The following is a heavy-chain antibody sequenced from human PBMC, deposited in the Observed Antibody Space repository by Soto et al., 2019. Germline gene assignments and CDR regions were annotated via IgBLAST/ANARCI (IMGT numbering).Heavy chain of an antibody. CDR3: AKVGPSYYYGMDV. Sequence: GGVLRLSRAGGRVYSSRGVMFWVRQAPGKGLEWVSSISGSGRTIYHADSMRGRFAISRDNSKNSLYLQLNNLRVDDTAVYYCAKVGPSYYYGMDVWGQGTTVTVS. CDR2: ISGSGRTI. V-gene: IGHV3-23*01. J-gene: IGHJ6*02. CDR1: RVYSSRGV. D-gene: IGHD1-26*01.